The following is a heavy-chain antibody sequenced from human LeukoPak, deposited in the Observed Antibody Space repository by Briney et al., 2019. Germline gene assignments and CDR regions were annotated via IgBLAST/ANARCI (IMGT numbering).Heavy chain of an antibody. CDR1: GFTFSSYS. CDR3: ARDQSALNAFDI. CDR2: ISSSSSTI. Sequence: PGGSLRLSCAASGFTFSSYSMNWVRQAPGKGLEWVSYISSSSSTIYYADSVKGRFTISRDNSKNTLYLQMNSLRAEDTAVYYCARDQSALNAFDIWGQGTMVTVSS. V-gene: IGHV3-48*01. J-gene: IGHJ3*02.